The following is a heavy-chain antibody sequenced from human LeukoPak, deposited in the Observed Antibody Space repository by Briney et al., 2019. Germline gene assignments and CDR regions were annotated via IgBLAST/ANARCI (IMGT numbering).Heavy chain of an antibody. V-gene: IGHV4-61*01. D-gene: IGHD1-20*01. J-gene: IGHJ4*02. Sequence: SETLSLTCTVSGGSVSSGSYYWSWIRQPPGKRLEWIGYIYYSGSTNYNPSLKSRVTISVDTSKNQFSLKLSSVTAADTAVYYCARDRSYNWNDGFDYWGQGTLVTVSS. CDR1: GGSVSSGSYY. CDR2: IYYSGST. CDR3: ARDRSYNWNDGFDY.